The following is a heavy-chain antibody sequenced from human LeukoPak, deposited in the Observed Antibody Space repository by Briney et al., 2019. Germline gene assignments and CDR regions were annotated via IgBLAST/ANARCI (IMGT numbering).Heavy chain of an antibody. CDR1: GGSFSGYY. CDR2: INHSGST. Sequence: KPSETLSLNCAVYGGSFSGYYWSWIRQPPGKGLEWMGEINHSGSTNYNPSHKSRVTISADTSKNQFSLKLSSVNAADTAVYYWARRWFRYYLDYWGQGTLVTVSS. J-gene: IGHJ4*02. CDR3: ARRWFRYYLDY. V-gene: IGHV4-34*01. D-gene: IGHD4-23*01.